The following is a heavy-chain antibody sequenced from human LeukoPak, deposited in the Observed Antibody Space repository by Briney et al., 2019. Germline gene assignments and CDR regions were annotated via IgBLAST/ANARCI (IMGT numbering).Heavy chain of an antibody. V-gene: IGHV3-23*01. CDR1: GITFSSYG. CDR3: AREKQWLDSFFDY. CDR2: ISSTGGTT. D-gene: IGHD6-19*01. Sequence: GGSLRLSCAASGITFSSYGMSWVRQAPGKGLEWVSSISSTGGTTYYADSVKGRFTISRDNSKNTLYLQMNSLRAEDTALYYCAREKQWLDSFFDYWGQGTLVTVSS. J-gene: IGHJ4*02.